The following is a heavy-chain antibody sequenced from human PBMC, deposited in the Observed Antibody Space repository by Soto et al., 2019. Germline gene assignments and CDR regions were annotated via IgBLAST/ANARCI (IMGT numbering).Heavy chain of an antibody. J-gene: IGHJ5*02. CDR3: ARGCSTSDADWFDL. CDR2: ISSSSSYI. V-gene: IGHV3-21*01. CDR1: GFTFSSYS. D-gene: IGHD2-2*01. Sequence: GGSLRLSCAASGFTFSSYSMNWVRQAPGKGLEWVSSISSSSSYIYYADSVKGRFTISRDNAKNSLYLQMNSLRAEDTAVYYCARGCSTSDADWFDLWGQGTMVTVSS.